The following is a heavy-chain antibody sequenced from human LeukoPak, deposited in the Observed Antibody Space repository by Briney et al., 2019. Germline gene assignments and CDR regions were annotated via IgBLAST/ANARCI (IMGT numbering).Heavy chain of an antibody. CDR2: IRSKAYGGTT. CDR1: GFTFGDYA. Sequence: GGSLRLSCTASGFTFGDYAMSWFRQAPGKGLEWVGFIRSKAYGGTTEYAASVKGRFTISRDDSKSIAYLQMNSLKTEDTAVYYCTRRPSIFGVVEWSYYYMDVWGKGPRSPSP. D-gene: IGHD3-3*01. J-gene: IGHJ6*03. V-gene: IGHV3-49*03. CDR3: TRRPSIFGVVEWSYYYMDV.